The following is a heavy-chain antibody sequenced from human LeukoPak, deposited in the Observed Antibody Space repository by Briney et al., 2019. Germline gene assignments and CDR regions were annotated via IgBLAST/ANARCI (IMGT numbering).Heavy chain of an antibody. CDR1: GFTFSSYA. D-gene: IGHD3-22*01. V-gene: IGHV3-30-3*01. J-gene: IGHJ4*02. CDR3: ASHYDSSGYHYFDF. CDR2: ISYDGSNK. Sequence: GGSLRLSCAASGFTFSSYAMHWVRQAPGKGLEWVAVISYDGSNKYYADSVKGRFTISRDNSKNTLYLQMNSPRAADTAVYYCASHYDSSGYHYFDFRGQGTLVTVSS.